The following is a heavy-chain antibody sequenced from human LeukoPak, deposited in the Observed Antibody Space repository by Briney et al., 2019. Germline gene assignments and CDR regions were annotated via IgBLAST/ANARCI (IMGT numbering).Heavy chain of an antibody. CDR3: ASHYDYVWGSYRYTPDY. CDR2: IYYSGST. CDR1: GGSISSSSYY. J-gene: IGHJ4*02. Sequence: SETLSLTCTVSGGSISSSSYYWGWIRQPPGKGLEWIGSIYYSGSTYYNPSLKSRVTISVDTPKNQFSLNLSSVTAADTAVYYCASHYDYVWGSYRYTPDYWGQGTLVTVSS. V-gene: IGHV4-39*01. D-gene: IGHD3-16*02.